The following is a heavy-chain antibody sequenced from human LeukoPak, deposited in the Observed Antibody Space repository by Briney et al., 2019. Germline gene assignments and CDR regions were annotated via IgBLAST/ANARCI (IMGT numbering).Heavy chain of an antibody. CDR1: GFTFSAHW. V-gene: IGHV3-7*01. CDR3: ARDVGGGYFDY. J-gene: IGHJ4*02. Sequence: GGSLRLSCAASGFTFSAHWMSWVRQAPGKGLEWVANMNQDGVKRFYVGSVKGRFTISRDSAKNSLYLQMNSLRAEDTAVYYCARDVGGGYFDYWGQGALVTVSS. CDR2: MNQDGVKR. D-gene: IGHD3-16*01.